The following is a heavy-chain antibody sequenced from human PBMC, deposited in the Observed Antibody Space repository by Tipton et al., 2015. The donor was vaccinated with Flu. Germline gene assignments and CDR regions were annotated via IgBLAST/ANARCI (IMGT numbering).Heavy chain of an antibody. CDR3: ARGSVRYYFDY. D-gene: IGHD3-10*01. V-gene: IGHV3-33*01. J-gene: IGHJ4*02. Sequence: AASGFTFSSYGMHWVRQAPGKGLEWVAVIWFDGSKYYVDSLKGRFTISRDNSKNTMYLQMNSLRVEDTAIYYCARGSVRYYFDYWGQGTLVSVSS. CDR1: GFTFSSYG. CDR2: IWFDGSK.